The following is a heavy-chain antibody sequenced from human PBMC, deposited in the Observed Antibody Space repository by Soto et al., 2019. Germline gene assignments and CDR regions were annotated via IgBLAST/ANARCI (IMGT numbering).Heavy chain of an antibody. CDR2: ISSSSSYI. D-gene: IGHD6-13*01. V-gene: IGHV3-21*01. CDR1: GFTFSSYS. Sequence: GGSLRLSCAASGFTFSSYSMNWVRQAPGKGLEWVSSISSSSSYIYYTDSVKGRFTISRDNAKNSLYLQMNSLRAEDTAVYYCARDPTSYSSSWHRLLDYWGQGTLVT. J-gene: IGHJ4*02. CDR3: ARDPTSYSSSWHRLLDY.